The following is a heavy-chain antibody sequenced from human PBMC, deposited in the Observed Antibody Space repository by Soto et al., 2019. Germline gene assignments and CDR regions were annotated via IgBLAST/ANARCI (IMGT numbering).Heavy chain of an antibody. Sequence: EVQLVESGGGLVQPGGSLRLSCAASGFTFSDHYMDWVRQAPGKGLEWVGRSRNKANSYSTEYAASVKGRFTISRDESKYSLYLQMTSLKTEDTAVYYCARFSGSYTRGLDYWGQGTLVTVSS. CDR1: GFTFSDHY. V-gene: IGHV3-72*01. CDR2: SRNKANSYST. J-gene: IGHJ4*02. CDR3: ARFSGSYTRGLDY. D-gene: IGHD1-26*01.